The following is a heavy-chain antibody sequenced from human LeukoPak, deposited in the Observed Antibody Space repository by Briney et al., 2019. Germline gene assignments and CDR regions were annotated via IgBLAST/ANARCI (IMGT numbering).Heavy chain of an antibody. D-gene: IGHD1-26*01. V-gene: IGHV3-30*02. J-gene: IGHJ4*02. CDR2: IQYDGSNE. CDR1: GFSFSRYG. CDR3: ATYSGAHHKTFDD. Sequence: GGSLRLSCAASGFSFSRYGMHWVRQAPGKGLEWVAYIQYDGSNEQYANSVKGRFSISRDNTKNTLYLQMNSLRAEDTAVYYCATYSGAHHKTFDDWGQGTLVTVSS.